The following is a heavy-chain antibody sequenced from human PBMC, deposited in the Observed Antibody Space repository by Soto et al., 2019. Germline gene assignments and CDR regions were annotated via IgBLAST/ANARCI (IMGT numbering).Heavy chain of an antibody. Sequence: EVQLLESGGCLVQPGGSLRLSCAASGFTFSSYAMSWVRQAPGKGLEWVSAISGSGGSTYYADSVKGRFTISRDNSKNTLYLQMNSLRAEDTAVYYCAKGQRLQYLFDYWGQGTLVTVSS. CDR1: GFTFSSYA. CDR2: ISGSGGST. CDR3: AKGQRLQYLFDY. J-gene: IGHJ4*02. V-gene: IGHV3-23*01. D-gene: IGHD2-2*01.